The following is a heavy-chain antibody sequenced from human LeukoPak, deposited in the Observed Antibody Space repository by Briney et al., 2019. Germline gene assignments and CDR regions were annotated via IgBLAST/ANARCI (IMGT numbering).Heavy chain of an antibody. D-gene: IGHD1-26*01. CDR2: IYTSGST. CDR3: ARGNIVRSGSYYIDY. J-gene: IGHJ4*02. Sequence: PSQTLSLTCTVSGGSISSGSYYWSWIRQPAGKGLEWIGRIYTSGSTNYNPSLKSRVTISVDTSTNQFSLKLSSVTAADTAVYYCARGNIVRSGSYYIDYWGQGTLVTVSS. CDR1: GGSISSGSYY. V-gene: IGHV4-61*02.